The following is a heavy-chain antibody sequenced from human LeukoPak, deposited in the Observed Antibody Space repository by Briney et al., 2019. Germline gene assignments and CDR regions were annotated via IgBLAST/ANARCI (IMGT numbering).Heavy chain of an antibody. CDR1: GYSISSGYY. V-gene: IGHV4-61*01. CDR3: ARVFDSGSQAYFYYMDV. CDR2: IYSSGST. Sequence: SETLSLTCTVSGYSISSGYYWSWIRPPPGKGLEWIGYIYSSGSTNYNPSLKSRVTMSVDTSKNQFSLKVSSVTAADTAVYYCARVFDSGSQAYFYYMDVWGKGTTVTIFS. D-gene: IGHD3-10*01. J-gene: IGHJ6*03.